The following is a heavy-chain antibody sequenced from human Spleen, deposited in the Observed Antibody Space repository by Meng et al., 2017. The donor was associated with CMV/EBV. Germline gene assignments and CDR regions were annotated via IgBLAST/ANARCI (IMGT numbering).Heavy chain of an antibody. D-gene: IGHD6-13*01. CDR3: AHARYSSFYYFNY. J-gene: IGHJ4*02. Sequence: SGPTLVKPTQTLTLTCAFSGFSLSDDRLAVGWVRQPPGKALECLAIVYWNDDKRYIPSLKSRLAITKDTSKNQVVLTMTNMDPADTATYYCAHARYSSFYYFNYWGQGTLVTVSS. CDR1: GFSLSDDRLA. CDR2: VYWNDDK. V-gene: IGHV2-5*01.